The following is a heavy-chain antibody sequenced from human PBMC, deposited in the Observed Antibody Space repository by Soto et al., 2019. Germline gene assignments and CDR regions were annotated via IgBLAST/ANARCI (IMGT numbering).Heavy chain of an antibody. CDR2: IYSGGTT. CDR3: ARQIYDSSGYYYAY. D-gene: IGHD3-22*01. CDR1: GLTVSQND. V-gene: IGHV3-66*04. J-gene: IGHJ4*02. Sequence: PGGSLRLSCAASGLTVSQNDMSWVRQAPGKGLECVSVIYSGGTTYYADSVKGRFTISRDNSKNTLYLQMDSLSAADTAIYYCARQIYDSSGYYYAYWGQGTLVTVSS.